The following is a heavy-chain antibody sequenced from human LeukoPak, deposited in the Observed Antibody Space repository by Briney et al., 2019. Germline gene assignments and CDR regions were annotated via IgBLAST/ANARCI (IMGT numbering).Heavy chain of an antibody. CDR2: INHSGST. V-gene: IGHV4-34*01. Sequence: SETLFLTCAVYGGSFSGYYWSWIRQPPGKGLEWIGEINHSGSTNYNPSLKSRVTISVDTSKNQFSLKLSSVTAADTAVYYCASPKYYYDSSGYPGFDYWGQGTLVTVSS. CDR1: GGSFSGYY. D-gene: IGHD3-22*01. J-gene: IGHJ4*02. CDR3: ASPKYYYDSSGYPGFDY.